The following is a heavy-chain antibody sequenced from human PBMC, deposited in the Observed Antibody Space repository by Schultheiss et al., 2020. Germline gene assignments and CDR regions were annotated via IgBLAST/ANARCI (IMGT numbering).Heavy chain of an antibody. CDR3: ASYSNYASPYYYYGMDV. Sequence: SETLSLTCTVSGGSISSGSYYWSWIRQPAGKGLEWIGRIYTSGSTNYNPSLKSRVTISVDTSKNQFSLKLSSVTAADTAVYYCASYSNYASPYYYYGMDVWGQGTTVNGYS. CDR2: IYTSGST. V-gene: IGHV4-61*02. CDR1: GGSISSGSYY. J-gene: IGHJ6*02. D-gene: IGHD4-11*01.